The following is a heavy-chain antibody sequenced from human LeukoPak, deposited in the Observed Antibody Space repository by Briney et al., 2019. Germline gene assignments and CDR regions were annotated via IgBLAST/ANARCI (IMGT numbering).Heavy chain of an antibody. J-gene: IGHJ5*02. CDR1: GGTFSSYA. V-gene: IGHV1-69*13. CDR2: IIPIFGTA. Sequence: ASVKVSCKASGGTFSSYAISWVRQAPGQGLGWMGGIIPIFGTANYAQKFQGRVTITADESTSTAYMELSSLRSEDTAVYYCARDFFDWLPRTPPWGQGTLVTVSS. CDR3: ARDFFDWLPRTPP. D-gene: IGHD3-9*01.